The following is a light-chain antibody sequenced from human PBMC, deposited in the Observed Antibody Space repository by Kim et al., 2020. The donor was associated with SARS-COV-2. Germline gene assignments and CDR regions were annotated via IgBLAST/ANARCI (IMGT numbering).Light chain of an antibody. CDR2: AAS. V-gene: IGKV1-39*01. Sequence: DIQMTQSPSSLSASVGDRVTITCRASQSISTYLNWYQQKPGKAPKFLIHAASSLQSGVPSRFSGSGSGTEFTLTISSLQPEDFATYYFQQSYNTPLTFGQGTKVDIK. CDR1: QSISTY. J-gene: IGKJ1*01. CDR3: QQSYNTPLT.